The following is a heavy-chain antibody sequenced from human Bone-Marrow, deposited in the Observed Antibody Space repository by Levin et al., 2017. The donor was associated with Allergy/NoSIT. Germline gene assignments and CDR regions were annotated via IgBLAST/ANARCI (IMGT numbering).Heavy chain of an antibody. CDR3: ARCEARDYYMDV. Sequence: KPGGSLRLSCAASGFTFSSYSMNWVRQAPGKGLEWVSSISSSSSYIYYADSVKGRFTISRDNAKNSLYLQMNSLRAEDTAVYYCARCEARDYYMDVWGKGTTVTVSS. V-gene: IGHV3-21*01. CDR2: ISSSSSYI. CDR1: GFTFSSYS. J-gene: IGHJ6*03.